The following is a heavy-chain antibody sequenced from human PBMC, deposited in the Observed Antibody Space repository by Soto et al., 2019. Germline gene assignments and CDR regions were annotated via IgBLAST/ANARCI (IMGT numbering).Heavy chain of an antibody. V-gene: IGHV1-69*02. J-gene: IGHJ5*02. D-gene: IGHD6-13*01. Sequence: QVQLVQSGAEVKKPGSSVKVSCKASGGTFSSYTISWVRQDPGQVLEWMGRIIPILGIANYAQKFQGRVTITADKSTSTAYMELSSLRSEDTAVYYCASSNSIGAAAGPRGQGTLVTVSS. CDR1: GGTFSSYT. CDR2: IIPILGIA. CDR3: ASSNSIGAAAGP.